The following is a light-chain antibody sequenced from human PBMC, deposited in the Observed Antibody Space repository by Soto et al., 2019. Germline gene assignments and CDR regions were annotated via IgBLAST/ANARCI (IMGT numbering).Light chain of an antibody. V-gene: IGKV2-28*01. J-gene: IGKJ4*01. CDR1: QSLLHSDGNNH. Sequence: DIVMTQAPLSLPVTPGEPASISCRSSQSLLHSDGNNHLDWYLQKPGQSPQLLIYEASKRASGVPDRFSGSGSGTDFTLKISRVEAEDVGFYHCMQALHPPPTFGGGTKVEIK. CDR3: MQALHPPPT. CDR2: EAS.